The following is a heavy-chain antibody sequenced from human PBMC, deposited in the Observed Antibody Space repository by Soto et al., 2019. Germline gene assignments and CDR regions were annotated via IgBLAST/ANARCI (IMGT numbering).Heavy chain of an antibody. Sequence: PGGSLRLSCAASGFTFSSDSMNWVRQAPGKGLEWVSSISSSSSYIYYADSVKGRFTISRDNAKNSLYLQMNSLRAEDTAVYYCARDSGSYYYYYGMDVWGQGTTVTVSS. V-gene: IGHV3-21*01. CDR2: ISSSSSYI. J-gene: IGHJ6*02. CDR1: GFTFSSDS. CDR3: ARDSGSYYYYYGMDV. D-gene: IGHD1-26*01.